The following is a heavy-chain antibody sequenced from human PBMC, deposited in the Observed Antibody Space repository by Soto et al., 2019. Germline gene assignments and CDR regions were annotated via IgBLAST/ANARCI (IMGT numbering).Heavy chain of an antibody. CDR2: FDPEQGET. Sequence: XAVKVSDTLSGYPLSELSMRWVRQSPGKGLEWMGGFDPEQGETIYAQKFQGRLTLTEDTSTNTAYLEVTSLRTEDTAVYYCASTYVKLDDVSVTDYWGQGTLVTVSS. J-gene: IGHJ4*02. D-gene: IGHD3-10*02. V-gene: IGHV1-24*01. CDR3: ASTYVKLDDVSVTDY. CDR1: GYPLSELS.